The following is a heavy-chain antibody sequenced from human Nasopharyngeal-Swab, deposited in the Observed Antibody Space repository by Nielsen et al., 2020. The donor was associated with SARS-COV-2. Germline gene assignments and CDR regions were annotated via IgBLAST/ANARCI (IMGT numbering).Heavy chain of an antibody. J-gene: IGHJ4*02. CDR2: IYSGGST. V-gene: IGHV3-66*01. CDR3: ARGCYDSIR. CDR1: GFTVSSNY. Sequence: GESLKISCTASGFTVSSNYMSWVRQAPGKGLEWVSVIYSGGSTYYADSVKGRFTISRDNSKNTLYLQMNSLRAEDTAVYYCARGCYDSIRWGQGTLVTVSS. D-gene: IGHD3-22*01.